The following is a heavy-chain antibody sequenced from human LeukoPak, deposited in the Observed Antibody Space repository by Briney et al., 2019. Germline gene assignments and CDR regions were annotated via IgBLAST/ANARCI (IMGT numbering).Heavy chain of an antibody. CDR2: SYSGGGT. CDR1: GFIASSNH. V-gene: IGHV3-53*05. J-gene: IGHJ6*04. Sequence: PGGSLRLSCAASGFIASSNHKSWVRQAPGKGLEWVSVSYSGGGTFYADSVKGRFTMSRDHSKSTVHLQMNRLRPEDTAVYYCARDLGPMDVWGKGTTITVSS. CDR3: ARDLGPMDV. D-gene: IGHD7-27*01.